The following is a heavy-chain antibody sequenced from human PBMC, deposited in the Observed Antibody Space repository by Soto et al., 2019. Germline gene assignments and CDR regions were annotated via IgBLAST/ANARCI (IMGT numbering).Heavy chain of an antibody. CDR1: GFTLSSYH. CDR3: VNSDSTSAP. J-gene: IGHJ5*02. Sequence: GGSLRLSCAASGFTLSSYHMTWVRQAPGKGLDWVASISGSGFTPYYAASVKGRFTISRDNSKNMVYLQMNSLRVEDTAIYYCVNSDSTSAPWGQGSLVTVSS. V-gene: IGHV3-23*01. CDR2: ISGSGFTP. D-gene: IGHD6-13*01.